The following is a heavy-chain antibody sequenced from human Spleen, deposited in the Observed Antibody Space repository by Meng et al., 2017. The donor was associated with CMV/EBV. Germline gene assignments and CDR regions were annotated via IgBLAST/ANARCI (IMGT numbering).Heavy chain of an antibody. CDR2: INPNSGGT. CDR3: ARKVGGSLDWYFDL. D-gene: IGHD1-26*01. Sequence: SGYTFTGYYMHWVRQAPGQGLEWMGWINPNSGGTNYAQKFQGRVTMTRDTSISTAYMELSRLRSDDTAVYYCARKVGGSLDWYFDLWGRGTLVTVSS. J-gene: IGHJ2*01. V-gene: IGHV1-2*02. CDR1: GYTFTGYY.